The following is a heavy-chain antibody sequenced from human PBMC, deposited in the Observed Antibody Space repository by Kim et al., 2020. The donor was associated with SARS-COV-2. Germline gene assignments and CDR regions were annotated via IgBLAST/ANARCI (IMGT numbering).Heavy chain of an antibody. CDR1: GFTFSSYS. V-gene: IGHV3-48*02. D-gene: IGHD3-22*01. CDR3: ARDFSTRIVVGMVPHYYDGMDV. J-gene: IGHJ6*02. Sequence: GGSLRLSCAASGFTFSSYSMNWVRQAPGKGLECVSYISSSSSTIYYADSVKGRFTISRDNAKNSLYLQMNSLRDEDTAVYYCARDFSTRIVVGMVPHYYDGMDVWGQGTTVTVSS. CDR2: ISSSSSTI.